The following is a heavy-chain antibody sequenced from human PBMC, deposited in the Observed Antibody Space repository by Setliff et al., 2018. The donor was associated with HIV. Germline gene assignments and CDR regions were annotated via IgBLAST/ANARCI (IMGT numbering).Heavy chain of an antibody. V-gene: IGHV4-34*01. D-gene: IGHD3-22*01. CDR2: INQSGST. CDR3: ARGRGRTFYYDSSGSRAFDI. Sequence: PSETLSLTCAVYGGSLSGDYWSWTRQPPGKGLEWIGEINQSGSTNYNPSLKSRVIISVDTSKNQLSLKLSSVTAADTAMYYCARGRGRTFYYDSSGSRAFDIWGQGTMVTV. CDR1: GGSLSGDY. J-gene: IGHJ3*02.